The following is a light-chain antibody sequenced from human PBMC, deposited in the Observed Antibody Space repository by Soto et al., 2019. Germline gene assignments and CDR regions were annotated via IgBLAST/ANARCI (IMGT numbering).Light chain of an antibody. Sequence: DIQLTQSPASLSASVGDRVTITCRASDNIGSNLNWYQQKPGKAPKLLIYAASSLQSGVPSRFSGSGSGTDFTLTISSLQPEDFATYYCQQSYSTPWTFGQGTKVDIK. V-gene: IGKV1-39*01. J-gene: IGKJ1*01. CDR2: AAS. CDR1: DNIGSN. CDR3: QQSYSTPWT.